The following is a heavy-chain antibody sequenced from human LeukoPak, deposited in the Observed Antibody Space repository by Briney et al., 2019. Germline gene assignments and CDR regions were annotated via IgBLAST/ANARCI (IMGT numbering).Heavy chain of an antibody. CDR1: GYTLTELS. V-gene: IGHV1-24*01. CDR2: FDPEDGET. CDR3: ATVPLSWYGTSYYFDY. J-gene: IGHJ4*02. Sequence: ASVKVSCKVSGYTLTELSMHWVRQAPGKGLEWMGGFDPEDGETIYAQKFQGRVTMTEDTSTDTAYMELSSLRSEDTAVYYCATVPLSWYGTSYYFDYWGQGTLVTVPS. D-gene: IGHD3-16*02.